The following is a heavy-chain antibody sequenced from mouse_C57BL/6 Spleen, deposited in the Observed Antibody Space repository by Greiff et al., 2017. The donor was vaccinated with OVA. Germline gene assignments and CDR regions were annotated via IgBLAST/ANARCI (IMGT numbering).Heavy chain of an antibody. J-gene: IGHJ3*01. V-gene: IGHV2-9*01. CDR1: GFSLTSYG. D-gene: IGHD3-2*02. CDR3: AKRDGSGYWFAY. CDR2: IWGGGST. Sequence: VQGVESGPGLVAPSQSLSITCTVSGFSLTSYGVDWVRQPPGKGLEWLGVIWGGGSTNYNSALMSRLSISKDNSKSQVFLKMNSLQTDDTAMYYCAKRDGSGYWFAYWGQGTLVTVSA.